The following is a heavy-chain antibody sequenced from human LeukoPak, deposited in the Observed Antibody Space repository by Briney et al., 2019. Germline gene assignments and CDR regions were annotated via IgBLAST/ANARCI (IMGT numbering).Heavy chain of an antibody. CDR3: AREMTTNYFDY. D-gene: IGHD4-17*01. J-gene: IGHJ4*02. Sequence: SGGSLRLSCAASGFSFSSYAMHWVRQAPGKGLEWVAVISYDGTNQYYADSVKGRFTISRDNSKNTLYLQMNSLRAEDTAVYYCAREMTTNYFDYWGQGTLVTVSS. CDR1: GFSFSSYA. CDR2: ISYDGTNQ. V-gene: IGHV3-30-3*01.